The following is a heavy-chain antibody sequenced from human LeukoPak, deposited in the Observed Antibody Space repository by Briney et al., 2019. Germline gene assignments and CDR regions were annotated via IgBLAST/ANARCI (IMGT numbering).Heavy chain of an antibody. J-gene: IGHJ5*02. CDR3: ARGLSPQRIAARPRGWFDP. Sequence: SETLSLTCAVYGGSFSGYYWSWIRQPPGKGLEWIGEINHSGSTNYNPSLKSRVTISVDTSKNQFSLKLSSVTAADTAVYYCARGLSPQRIAARPRGWFDPWGQGTLVTVSS. D-gene: IGHD6-6*01. CDR1: GGSFSGYY. V-gene: IGHV4-34*01. CDR2: INHSGST.